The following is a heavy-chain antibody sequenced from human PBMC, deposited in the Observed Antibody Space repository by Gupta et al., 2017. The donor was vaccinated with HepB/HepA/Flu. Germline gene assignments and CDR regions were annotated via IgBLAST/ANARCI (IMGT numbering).Heavy chain of an antibody. CDR3: AKDPRVRGRKWAQMYYFDY. V-gene: IGHV3-30*18. CDR1: GFTFSSYG. D-gene: IGHD1-26*01. CDR2: ISYDGSNK. J-gene: IGHJ4*02. Sequence: QVQLVESGGGVVQPGRSLRLSCAASGFTFSSYGMHWVRQAPGKGLEWVAVISYDGSNKYYADSVKGRFTISRDNSKNTLYLQMNSLRAEDTAVYYCAKDPRVRGRKWAQMYYFDYWGQGTLVTVSS.